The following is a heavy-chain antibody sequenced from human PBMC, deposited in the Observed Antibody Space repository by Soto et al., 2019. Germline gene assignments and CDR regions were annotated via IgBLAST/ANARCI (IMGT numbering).Heavy chain of an antibody. J-gene: IGHJ6*03. V-gene: IGHV1-18*01. CDR3: ARVPLTIFGVVIMIAHDMDV. CDR2: ISAYNGNT. Sequence: ASVKVSCKASGYTFTSYGISWVRQAPGQGLEWMGWISAYNGNTNYAQKIQGRVTMTTDTSTSTAYMELRSLRSDDTAVYYCARVPLTIFGVVIMIAHDMDVWGKGTTVTVSS. CDR1: GYTFTSYG. D-gene: IGHD3-3*01.